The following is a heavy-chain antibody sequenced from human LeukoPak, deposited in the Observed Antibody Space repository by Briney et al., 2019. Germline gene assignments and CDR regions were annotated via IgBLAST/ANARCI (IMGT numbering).Heavy chain of an antibody. CDR1: GYTFTSYG. CDR3: ARDLRPIVVVPAAIVAFDI. Sequence: ASVKVSCKASGYTFTSYGISWVRQAPGLGLEWMGWISAYNGNTNYAQKLQGRVTMTTDTSTSTAYMELRSLRSDDTAVYYCARDLRPIVVVPAAIVAFDIWGQGTMVTVSS. CDR2: ISAYNGNT. J-gene: IGHJ3*02. V-gene: IGHV1-18*04. D-gene: IGHD2-2*02.